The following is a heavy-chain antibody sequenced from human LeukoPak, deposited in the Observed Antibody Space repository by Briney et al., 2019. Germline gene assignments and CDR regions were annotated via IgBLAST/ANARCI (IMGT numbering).Heavy chain of an antibody. V-gene: IGHV3-48*03. CDR2: ISSSGSTI. CDR3: ARDPSANSFDI. D-gene: IGHD2-2*01. CDR1: GFTFSSYE. J-gene: IGHJ3*02. Sequence: GGSLRLSCAASGFTFSSYEMNWVRQAPGKGLEWVSYISSSGSTIYYADSVKGRFTISRDNAKNSLYLQMNSLRAEDTAVYYCARDPSANSFDIWGQGTMVTVSS.